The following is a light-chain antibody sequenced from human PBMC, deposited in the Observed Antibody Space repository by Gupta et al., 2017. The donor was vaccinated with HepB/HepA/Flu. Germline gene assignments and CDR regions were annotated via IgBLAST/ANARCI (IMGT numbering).Light chain of an antibody. J-gene: IGLJ2*01. V-gene: IGLV2-8*01. CDR3: SSYAGSNNLV. Sequence: QSALTQPPSASAPPGHSVTISCTGTSSDIGSYNYVSWYQQHPGKAPKLMIYEVTKRPSGVPDRFSGSKSGNTASLTVSGLQAEDEADYYCSSYAGSNNLVFGGGTKLTVL. CDR2: EVT. CDR1: SSDIGSYNY.